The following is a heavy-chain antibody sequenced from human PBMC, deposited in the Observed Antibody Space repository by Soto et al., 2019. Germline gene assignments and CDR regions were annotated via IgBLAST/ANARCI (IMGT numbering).Heavy chain of an antibody. Sequence: PGESLKISCKGSGYSFSNNWVGWVRQMPGKGLEWMGIMHPGDSDTRYSPSFQGQVTISADKSINTAYLQWSSLKPSDSAMYYCARHHRYSSTWFEGSFDPWGQGTLVTVS. CDR2: MHPGDSDT. CDR1: GYSFSNNW. V-gene: IGHV5-51*01. D-gene: IGHD6-13*01. CDR3: ARHHRYSSTWFEGSFDP. J-gene: IGHJ5*02.